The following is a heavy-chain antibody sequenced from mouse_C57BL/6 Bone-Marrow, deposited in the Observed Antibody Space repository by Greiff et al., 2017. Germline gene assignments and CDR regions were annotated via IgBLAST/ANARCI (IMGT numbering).Heavy chain of an antibody. V-gene: IGHV1-69*01. J-gene: IGHJ4*01. CDR1: GYTFTSYW. Sequence: VQLQQSGAELVMPGASVKLSCKASGYTFTSYWMHWVKQRPGQGLEWIGEIDPSDSYTNYNQKFKGKSTLTVDKSSSTAYMQLSSLTSEDSAVXYCARGAMDYWGQGTSVTVSS. CDR2: IDPSDSYT. CDR3: ARGAMDY.